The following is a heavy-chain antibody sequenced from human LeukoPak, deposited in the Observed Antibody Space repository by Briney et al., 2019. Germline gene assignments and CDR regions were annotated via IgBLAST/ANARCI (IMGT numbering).Heavy chain of an antibody. CDR2: IFYSGST. V-gene: IGHV4-59*12. D-gene: IGHD3-16*01. Sequence: SETLSLTFTVSGGSISSYYWSWIRQPPGKALEWIGNIFYSGSTYYSPSLKSRVTISLDTSRNQFSLKLNSVTAADTAVYYCAKSNSYGLIDIWGQGTMVTVSS. CDR3: AKSNSYGLIDI. J-gene: IGHJ3*02. CDR1: GGSISSYY.